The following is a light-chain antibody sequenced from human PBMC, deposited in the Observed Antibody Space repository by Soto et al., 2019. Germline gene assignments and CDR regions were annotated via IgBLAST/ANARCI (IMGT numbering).Light chain of an antibody. CDR1: QSVSSY. Sequence: EIVLTQSPGPLSLSPGEGATLSCRASQSVSSYLAWYQQKPGQAPRLLIYDASNRATGIPARFSGSGSGTDFTLTINSLEPEDFAVYYCQQRSNWPSITFGQGTRLEIK. CDR3: QQRSNWPSIT. J-gene: IGKJ5*01. CDR2: DAS. V-gene: IGKV3-11*01.